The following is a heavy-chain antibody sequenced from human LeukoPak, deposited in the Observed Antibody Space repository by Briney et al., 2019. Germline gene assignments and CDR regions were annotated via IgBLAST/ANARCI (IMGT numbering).Heavy chain of an antibody. D-gene: IGHD3-10*01. CDR2: INAYNGDT. J-gene: IGHJ4*02. CDR3: ARDGSGVWFDY. CDR1: NYTFTSYG. V-gene: IGHV1-18*01. Sequence: ASVKVSCKASNYTFTSYGISGVRQAPGQGLEWMAWINAYNGDTNYAQKFQGRVTLTTDTSTSTAYMELRSLRSDDTAVYYCARDGSGVWFDYWGQGTLVTVSS.